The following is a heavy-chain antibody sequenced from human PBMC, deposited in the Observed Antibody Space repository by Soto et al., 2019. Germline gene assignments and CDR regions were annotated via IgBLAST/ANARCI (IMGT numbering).Heavy chain of an antibody. CDR2: LNPGNGNT. J-gene: IGHJ2*01. Sequence: QVQLVQSGAEVKEPGASVKVSCRASGYTFTNYAIHWVRQAPGQRLEWMGWLNPGNGNTKYPQKFQGRVTITRDTSASPAYMCLSGLRSEDTAVYYCARDQGIPYCGGDCYSDWYFDLWGRGTLVTVSS. D-gene: IGHD2-21*01. CDR3: ARDQGIPYCGGDCYSDWYFDL. V-gene: IGHV1-3*01. CDR1: GYTFTNYA.